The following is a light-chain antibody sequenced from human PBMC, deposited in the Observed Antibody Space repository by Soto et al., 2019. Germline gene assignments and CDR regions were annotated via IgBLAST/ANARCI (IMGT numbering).Light chain of an antibody. V-gene: IGKV3-15*01. J-gene: IGKJ1*01. Sequence: EIVMTQSPATLSVSPGERATLSCRASQSVNSNFAWYQQKPGQAPRLLIYAASTRATGIPARFSGSGSGTEFTLTISSLQSEDFAVYYCQQYYNWPRTFGQGTKV. CDR1: QSVNSN. CDR3: QQYYNWPRT. CDR2: AAS.